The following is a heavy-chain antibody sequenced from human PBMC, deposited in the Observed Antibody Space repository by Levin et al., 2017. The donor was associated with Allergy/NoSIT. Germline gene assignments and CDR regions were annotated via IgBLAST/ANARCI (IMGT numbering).Heavy chain of an antibody. CDR3: ARRSYYDSSGYLGGRNDAFDI. D-gene: IGHD3-22*01. V-gene: IGHV5-51*01. CDR2: IYPGDSDT. CDR1: GYSFTSYW. Sequence: GGSLRLSCKGSGYSFTSYWIGWVRQMPGKGLEWMGIIYPGDSDTRYSPSFQGQVTISADKSISTAYLQWSSLKASDTAMYYCARRSYYDSSGYLGGRNDAFDIWGQGTMVTVSS. J-gene: IGHJ3*02.